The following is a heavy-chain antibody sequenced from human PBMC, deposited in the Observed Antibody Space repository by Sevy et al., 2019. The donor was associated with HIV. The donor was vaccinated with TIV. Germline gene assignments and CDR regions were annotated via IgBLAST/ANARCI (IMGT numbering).Heavy chain of an antibody. CDR1: GGSISSSSYY. D-gene: IGHD6-13*01. CDR3: ASGGRGSSWHNWFDP. CDR2: IYYSGST. V-gene: IGHV4-39*01. J-gene: IGHJ5*02. Sequence: SETLSLTCTVSGGSISSSSYYWGWIRQPPGKGLEWIGSIYYSGSTYYNPSLKSRVTISVDTSKNQFPLKLSSVTAADTAVYYCASGGRGSSWHNWFDPWGQGTLVTVSS.